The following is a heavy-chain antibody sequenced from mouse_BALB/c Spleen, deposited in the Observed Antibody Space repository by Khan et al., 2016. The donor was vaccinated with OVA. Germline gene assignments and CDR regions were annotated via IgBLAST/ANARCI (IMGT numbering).Heavy chain of an antibody. V-gene: IGHV5-6*01. CDR2: FSSGGSYT. CDR1: GFTFSTYG. D-gene: IGHD1-1*01. Sequence: EVELVESGGDLVKPGGSLKLSCAASGFTFSTYGMSWVRQTPDKRLEWVATFSSGGSYTYYPDNVKRRFTISRDNPKNTLYLQMSSLKSEDTAMYYCARLAYYYNSEGFAYWGQGTLVTVSA. J-gene: IGHJ3*01. CDR3: ARLAYYYNSEGFAY.